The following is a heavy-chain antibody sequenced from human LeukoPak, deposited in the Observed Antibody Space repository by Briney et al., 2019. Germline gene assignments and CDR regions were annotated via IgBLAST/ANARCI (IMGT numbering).Heavy chain of an antibody. V-gene: IGHV4-34*01. J-gene: IGHJ4*02. Sequence: SETLSLTCAVYGGPFSGYYWSWIRQPPGKGLEWIGEINHSGSTNYNPSLKSRVTISVDTSKNQFSLKLSSVTAADTAVYYCAHEGSSGYDWIDYWGQGTLVTVSS. CDR3: AHEGSSGYDWIDY. CDR1: GGPFSGYY. CDR2: INHSGST. D-gene: IGHD3-22*01.